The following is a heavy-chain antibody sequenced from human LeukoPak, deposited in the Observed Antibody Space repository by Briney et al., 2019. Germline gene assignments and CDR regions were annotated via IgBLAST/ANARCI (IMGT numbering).Heavy chain of an antibody. CDR1: GYTFRHYS. D-gene: IGHD3-16*02. V-gene: IGHV3-21*01. J-gene: IGHJ3*02. CDR2: ISSSSDYI. CDR3: VSGNGPDSTWKNYRLDAFDI. Sequence: GGSLRLSCAASGYTFRHYSVNWVRHTPGKGLEWVSSISSSSDYIHYADSVRGRFTISRDNTKSSLYLQMNSLRGEDTAVYYCVSGNGPDSTWKNYRLDAFDIWGQGTTVIVSS.